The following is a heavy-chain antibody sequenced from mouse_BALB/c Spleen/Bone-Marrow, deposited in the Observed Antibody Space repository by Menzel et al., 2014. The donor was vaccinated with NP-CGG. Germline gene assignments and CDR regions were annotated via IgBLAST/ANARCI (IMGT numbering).Heavy chain of an antibody. CDR1: GFTFSSFG. D-gene: IGHD3-2*02. V-gene: IGHV5-17*02. CDR3: ARSRLRGYYFDY. J-gene: IGHJ2*01. Sequence: EVQGVESGGSLVQPGGSRKLSCAASGFTFSSFGMHWVRQAPEKRLEWVAYISSGSSTIYYADTLRGRFTISRDNPKNTLFLQMTSLRSEDTAMYYCARSRLRGYYFDYWGQGTTLTVSS. CDR2: ISSGSSTI.